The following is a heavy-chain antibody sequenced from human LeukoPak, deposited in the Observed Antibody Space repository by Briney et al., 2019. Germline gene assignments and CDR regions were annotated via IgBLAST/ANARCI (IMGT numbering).Heavy chain of an antibody. CDR3: TSVVVVTAIHGDY. Sequence: GGSLRLSCAASGFTFSGSAMHWVRQASGKGLEWVGRIRSKANSYATAYAASVKGRFTISRDDSKNAAYLQMNSLKTEDTAVYYCTSVVVVTAIHGDYWGQGTLVTVSS. CDR2: IRSKANSYAT. J-gene: IGHJ4*02. CDR1: GFTFSGSA. D-gene: IGHD2-21*02. V-gene: IGHV3-73*01.